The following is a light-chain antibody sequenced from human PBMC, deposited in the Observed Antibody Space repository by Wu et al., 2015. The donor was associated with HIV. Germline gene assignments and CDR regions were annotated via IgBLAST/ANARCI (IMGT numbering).Light chain of an antibody. CDR1: QDISND. CDR2: KAS. J-gene: IGKJ4*01. V-gene: IGKV1-13*02. CDR3: QQYNTFIT. Sequence: AIQMTQSPSSLSASVGDRVTITCRASQDISNDLDWYQQKPGKAPKLLIYKASNLESGVPSRFSGSGSGTEFTLTISSLQPDDLGSYYCQQYNTFITFGGGTKVQIK.